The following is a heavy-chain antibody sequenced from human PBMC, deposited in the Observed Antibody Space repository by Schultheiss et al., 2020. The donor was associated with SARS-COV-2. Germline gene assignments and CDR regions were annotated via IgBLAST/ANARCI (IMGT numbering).Heavy chain of an antibody. CDR3: ARGRRYDYVKVDAFDI. D-gene: IGHD3-16*01. CDR2: IKSKTDGGTT. J-gene: IGHJ3*02. CDR1: GFTFSGSA. Sequence: GGSLRLSCAASGFTFSGSAMHWVRQASGKGLEWVGRIKSKTDGGTTDYAAPVKGRFTISRDDSKNTLYLQMNSLRAEDTAVYYCARGRRYDYVKVDAFDIWGQGTMVTVSS. V-gene: IGHV3-15*01.